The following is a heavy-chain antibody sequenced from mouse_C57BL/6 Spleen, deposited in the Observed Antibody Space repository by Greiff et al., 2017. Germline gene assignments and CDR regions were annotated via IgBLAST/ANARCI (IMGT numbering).Heavy chain of an antibody. CDR1: GFTFSSYG. CDR3: ARRDVGYSNYYFDY. J-gene: IGHJ2*01. CDR2: ISSGGSYT. V-gene: IGHV5-6*02. D-gene: IGHD2-5*01. Sequence: EVKLVESGGDLVKPGGSLKLSCAASGFTFSSYGMSWVRQTPDKRLEWVATISSGGSYTYYPDSVKGRFTISRDNAKNTLYLQMSSLKSEDTAMYYCARRDVGYSNYYFDYWGQGTTLTVSS.